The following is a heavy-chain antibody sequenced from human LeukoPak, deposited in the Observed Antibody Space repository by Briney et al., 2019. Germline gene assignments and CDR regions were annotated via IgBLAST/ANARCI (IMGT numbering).Heavy chain of an antibody. J-gene: IGHJ4*02. D-gene: IGHD6-13*01. Sequence: ASVKVSCKASGYTFTSYEIYWVRQATGQGLEWMGWMNPNSGNTGYAQKFQGRVTITRNTSIRTAYMELSSLRSEDTAVYYCARVDITAASFDYWGQGTLVTVSS. CDR3: ARVDITAASFDY. CDR2: MNPNSGNT. CDR1: GYTFTSYE. V-gene: IGHV1-8*03.